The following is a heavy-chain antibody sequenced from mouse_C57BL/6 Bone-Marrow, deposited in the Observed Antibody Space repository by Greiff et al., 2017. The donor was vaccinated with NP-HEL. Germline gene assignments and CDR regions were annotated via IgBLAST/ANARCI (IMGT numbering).Heavy chain of an antibody. CDR1: GYTFTSYG. CDR2: IYPRSGNT. J-gene: IGHJ1*03. CDR3: ARRDYYGSSYDWYFDV. D-gene: IGHD1-1*01. Sequence: VQLQESGAELARPGASVKLSCKASGYTFTSYGISWVKQRTGQGLEWIGEIYPRSGNTYYNEKFKGKATLTADKSSSTAYMELRSLTSEDSAVYCCARRDYYGSSYDWYFDVWGTGTTVTVSS. V-gene: IGHV1-81*01.